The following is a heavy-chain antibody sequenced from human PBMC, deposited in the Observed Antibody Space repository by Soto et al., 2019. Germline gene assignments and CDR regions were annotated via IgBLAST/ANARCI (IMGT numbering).Heavy chain of an antibody. J-gene: IGHJ5*02. CDR1: GDSLTRHY. CDR2: IYYNGNI. D-gene: IGHD1-26*01. V-gene: IGHV4-59*11. CDR3: ATHRYNVGWEHFDP. Sequence: PSETLSHSCTVSGDSLTRHYCSGIRPPPGKGLEWIGYIYYNGNINYHPSLRRRVTISVDTSRRQFSLKLSSVTAADTAVYYCATHRYNVGWEHFDPWGQGTLVTVSS.